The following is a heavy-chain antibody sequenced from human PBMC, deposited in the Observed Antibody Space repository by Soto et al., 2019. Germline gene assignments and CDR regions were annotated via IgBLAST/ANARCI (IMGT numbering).Heavy chain of an antibody. CDR2: IIPIFGTA. D-gene: IGHD3-10*01. CDR3: ARSGARPGDYYYGMDV. V-gene: IGHV1-69*12. J-gene: IGHJ6*02. CDR1: GGTVSSYA. Sequence: QVQLVQSGAEVKKPGSSVKVSCKASGGTVSSYAISWVRQAPGQGLEWVGGIIPIFGTADYAQKFQGRVTITADESTSTADMELSSLRSEDTAVYYCARSGARPGDYYYGMDVWGQGTTVTVSS.